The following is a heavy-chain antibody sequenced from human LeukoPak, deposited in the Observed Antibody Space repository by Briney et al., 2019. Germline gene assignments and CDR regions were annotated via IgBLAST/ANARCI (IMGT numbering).Heavy chain of an antibody. V-gene: IGHV5-51*01. CDR3: ARHSSHGDYGRNWFDP. CDR1: GYIFTSYW. J-gene: IGHJ5*02. Sequence: GESLKISCKGSGYIFTSYWIGWVRQMPGKGLEWMGIIYPGDSATRYSPPFQGQVIISADKSISTAYLQWSSLKASDTAMYYCARHSSHGDYGRNWFDPWGQGPWSPSPQ. D-gene: IGHD4-17*01. CDR2: IYPGDSAT.